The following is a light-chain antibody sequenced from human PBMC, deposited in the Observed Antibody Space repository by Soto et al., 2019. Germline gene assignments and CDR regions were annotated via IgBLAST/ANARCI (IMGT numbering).Light chain of an antibody. CDR1: QSVSSY. Sequence: EVVLTQSPATLSLSPGERATLSCRASQSVSSYLAWYQQKPGQAPRLLISGASNRATGIPARFSGSGSGTDFTLTISSLEPEDFAVYYCQHRSSWPLTFGGGTKVEIK. CDR2: GAS. V-gene: IGKV3-11*01. CDR3: QHRSSWPLT. J-gene: IGKJ4*01.